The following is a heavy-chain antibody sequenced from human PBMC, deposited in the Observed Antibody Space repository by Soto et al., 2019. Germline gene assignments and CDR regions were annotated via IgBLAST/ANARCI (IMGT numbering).Heavy chain of an antibody. J-gene: IGHJ6*02. Sequence: VQLVQSGAEMKKPGASVKVSCKASGYSFTSYAIHWVRQAPGQTLEWMGWINAGNGNTKYSEKLQDRVTLTRDTSASTAYMELRSLISEDTAVYYCAKDFAYYYDAMDVWGQGPTVTVSS. CDR1: GYSFTSYA. D-gene: IGHD3-3*01. CDR2: INAGNGNT. CDR3: AKDFAYYYDAMDV. V-gene: IGHV1-3*01.